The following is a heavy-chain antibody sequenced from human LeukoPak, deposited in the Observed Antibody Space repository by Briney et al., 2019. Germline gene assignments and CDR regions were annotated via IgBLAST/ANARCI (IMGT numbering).Heavy chain of an antibody. V-gene: IGHV1-18*01. CDR3: ARIDYDGILTGQYFLDD. D-gene: IGHD3-9*01. CDR1: GGNFSSYA. J-gene: IGHJ4*02. CDR2: ISAYNGNT. Sequence: ASVKVSCKASGGNFSSYAISWVRQAPGQGLEWMGWISAYNGNTNYAQKLQGRVTMTTDTSTSTAYMALRSLRSDDTAVYYCARIDYDGILTGQYFLDDWGQGTLVSVSS.